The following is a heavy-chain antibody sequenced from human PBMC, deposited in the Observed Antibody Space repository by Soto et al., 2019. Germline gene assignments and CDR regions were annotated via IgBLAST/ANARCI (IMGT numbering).Heavy chain of an antibody. V-gene: IGHV6-1*01. CDR3: ARHYDIALAGTFCFDY. D-gene: IGHD6-19*01. CDR2: TYYRSKWYN. CDR1: VDSVSSNSAA. Sequence: PSQTLSLTCAISVDSVSSNSAAWNWIRQSPSRGLEWLGRTYYRSKWYNDYAVSVKSRITINPDTSKNQFSLQLNSVTPEDTAVYYCARHYDIALAGTFCFDYWGQGTLVTVSS. J-gene: IGHJ4*02.